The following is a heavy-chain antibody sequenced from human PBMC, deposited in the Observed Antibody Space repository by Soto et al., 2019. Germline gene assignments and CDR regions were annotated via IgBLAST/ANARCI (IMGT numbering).Heavy chain of an antibody. V-gene: IGHV4-39*01. D-gene: IGHD4-4*01. J-gene: IGHJ6*03. CDR1: GGSVRSSRYY. Sequence: SETLSLTCTVSGGSVRSSRYYWGWIRQPPGKGLECIGTIYFSGKSYYNPSLKSRVTMSVDTSRNQFSLEGSSVAATDTATYYCARLHYSGLGSEYFYYMDVWGKGTTVTVSS. CDR2: IYFSGKS. CDR3: ARLHYSGLGSEYFYYMDV.